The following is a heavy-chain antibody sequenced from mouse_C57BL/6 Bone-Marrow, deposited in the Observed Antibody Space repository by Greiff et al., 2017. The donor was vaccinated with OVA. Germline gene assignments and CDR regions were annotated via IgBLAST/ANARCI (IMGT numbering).Heavy chain of an antibody. CDR3: TSGEWFPWFAY. J-gene: IGHJ3*01. D-gene: IGHD2-2*01. Sequence: VQLQQSGTVLARPGASVKMSCKTSGYTFTSYWMHWVKQRPGQGLEWIGAIYPGNSDTSYNQKFKGKAKLTAVTSASTAYMELRSLTTEDSAVYYCTSGEWFPWFAYWGQGTLVTVSA. CDR1: GYTFTSYW. CDR2: IYPGNSDT. V-gene: IGHV1-5*01.